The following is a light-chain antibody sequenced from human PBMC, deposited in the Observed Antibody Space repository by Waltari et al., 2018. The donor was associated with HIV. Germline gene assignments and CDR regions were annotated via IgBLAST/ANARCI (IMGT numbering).Light chain of an antibody. Sequence: QSALTQPPSASGSPGQSVTISCTGTSSDIGAYHYVSWFQQTPGKAPKLMIFDVSKRPSGVPDRFSGSKCGNTAALTVSGLQAEDEADYYCASHAGSKDVFGGGTKLTV. CDR3: ASHAGSKDV. CDR2: DVS. CDR1: SSDIGAYHY. V-gene: IGLV2-8*01. J-gene: IGLJ2*01.